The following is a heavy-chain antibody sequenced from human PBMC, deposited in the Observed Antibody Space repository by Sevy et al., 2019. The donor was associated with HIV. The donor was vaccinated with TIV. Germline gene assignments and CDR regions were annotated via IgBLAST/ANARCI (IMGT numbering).Heavy chain of an antibody. CDR1: GFTFSDYY. D-gene: IGHD3-22*01. V-gene: IGHV3-11*01. CDR3: ERAVTMIVVVRNYGMDV. J-gene: IGHJ6*02. Sequence: GGSLRLSCAASGFTFSDYYMSWIRQAPGKGLEWVSYISSSGSTIYYADSVKGRFTISRDNAKNSLYLQMNSLRAEDTAVYYCERAVTMIVVVRNYGMDVWGQGTTVTVSS. CDR2: ISSSGSTI.